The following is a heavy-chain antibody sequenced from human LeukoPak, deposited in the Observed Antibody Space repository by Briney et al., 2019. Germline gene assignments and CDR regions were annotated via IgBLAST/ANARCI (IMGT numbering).Heavy chain of an antibody. CDR3: ARRVRTYYYYGMDV. D-gene: IGHD3-10*02. V-gene: IGHV1-8*01. CDR2: MNPNSGNT. J-gene: IGHJ6*02. CDR1: GYTFTSYD. Sequence: GASVKVSCKASGYTFTSYDINWVRQATGQGLEWMGWMNPNSGNTGYAQKFQGRVTMTRNTSISTAYMELSSLRSEDTAVYYCARRVRTYYYYGMDVWGQGTTVTVS.